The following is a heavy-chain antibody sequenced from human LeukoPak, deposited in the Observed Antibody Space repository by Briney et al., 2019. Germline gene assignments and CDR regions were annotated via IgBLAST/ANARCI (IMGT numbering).Heavy chain of an antibody. CDR1: GFTFSSYA. D-gene: IGHD6-13*01. CDR2: ICSSDNSR. Sequence: GGSLRLSCVASGFTFSSYAMSWVRQAPGKGLEWVSGICSSDNSRYYADSVKGRFTISRDNSKNTLYLQMNSLRADDTAVYYCARLADSSSFDYWGQGTLVTVSS. CDR3: ARLADSSSFDY. J-gene: IGHJ4*02. V-gene: IGHV3-23*01.